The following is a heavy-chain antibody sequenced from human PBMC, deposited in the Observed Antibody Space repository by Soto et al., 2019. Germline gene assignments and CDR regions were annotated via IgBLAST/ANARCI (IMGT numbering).Heavy chain of an antibody. Sequence: EVQLVESGGGLIQPGGSLRLSCAASGFTVSSNYMSWVRQAPGKGLEWVSVIYSGGSTYYADSVKGRFTISRDNSXXXXXXXXXXXXXXDTAXXXXXXDRVESGYPEYFQHWGQGTLVTVSS. J-gene: IGHJ1*01. V-gene: IGHV3-53*01. CDR3: XXDRVESGYPEYFQH. CDR1: GFTVSSNY. D-gene: IGHD3-22*01. CDR2: IYSGGST.